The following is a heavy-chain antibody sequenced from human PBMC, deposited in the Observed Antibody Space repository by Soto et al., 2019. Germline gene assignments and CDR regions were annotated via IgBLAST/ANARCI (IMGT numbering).Heavy chain of an antibody. Sequence: QVQLVESGGGVVQPGRSLRLSCAASGFTFSSYGMHWVRQAPGKGLEWVAVIWYDGSNKYYADSVKGRFPISRDNSKNTLYLQMNSMRAEDTAVYYCASGLGLGLDYWCQGTLVTDSS. D-gene: IGHD3-16*01. V-gene: IGHV3-33*01. CDR1: GFTFSSYG. J-gene: IGHJ4*02. CDR3: ASGLGLGLDY. CDR2: IWYDGSNK.